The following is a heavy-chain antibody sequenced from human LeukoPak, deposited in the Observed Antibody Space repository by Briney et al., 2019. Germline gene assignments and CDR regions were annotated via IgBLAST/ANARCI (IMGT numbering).Heavy chain of an antibody. CDR3: ARWRYCSGGSCYRGLGWFDP. Sequence: GASVKVSCKASGYTFTSYGISWVRQAPGQGLEWMGWIRAYNGNTNYAQKLQGRVTMTTDTSTSTAHMEPRSLRSDDTAVYYCARWRYCSGGSCYRGLGWFDPWGQGTLVTVSS. J-gene: IGHJ5*02. CDR2: IRAYNGNT. CDR1: GYTFTSYG. V-gene: IGHV1-18*01. D-gene: IGHD2-15*01.